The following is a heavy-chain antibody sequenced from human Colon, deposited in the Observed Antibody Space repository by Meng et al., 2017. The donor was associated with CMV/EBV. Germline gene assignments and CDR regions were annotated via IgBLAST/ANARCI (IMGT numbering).Heavy chain of an antibody. J-gene: IGHJ4*02. D-gene: IGHD3-22*01. CDR1: GFTFSSYS. Sequence: GESLKISCAASGFTFSSYSMNWVRQAPGKGLEWVTNIKQDGSENYYVDSLKGRFTISRDNAKNLLYLQMNSLRAEDTAVYYCARVRFNPQNGYSYYFDYWGQGTLVTVSS. CDR3: ARVRFNPQNGYSYYFDY. CDR2: IKQDGSEN. V-gene: IGHV3-7*01.